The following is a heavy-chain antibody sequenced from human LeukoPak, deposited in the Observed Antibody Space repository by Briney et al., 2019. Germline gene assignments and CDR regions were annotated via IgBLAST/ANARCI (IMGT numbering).Heavy chain of an antibody. V-gene: IGHV3-7*01. CDR2: IKEDGSEK. D-gene: IGHD3-16*01. Sequence: GGALRLSCAASGFTFSSDWISGGRQAPGEGLEWVANIKEDGSEKYYVDSVRGRVTISRDNAKNSLYLQMNSLRAEDKAVYYCASSRYRAFGDYWGQGTLVTVSS. CDR1: GFTFSSDW. CDR3: ASSRYRAFGDY. J-gene: IGHJ4*02.